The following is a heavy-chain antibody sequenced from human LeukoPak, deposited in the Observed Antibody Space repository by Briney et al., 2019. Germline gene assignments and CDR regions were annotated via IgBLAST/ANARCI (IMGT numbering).Heavy chain of an antibody. Sequence: GGSLRLSCAASGFTVSSNYMSWVRQAPGKGLEWVSVIYSGGSTYYADSVKGRFTISRDNSKNTLYLQMNSLRAEDTAVYYCARARVYCSGGSCIDAFDIWGQGTMVTVSS. CDR3: ARARVYCSGGSCIDAFDI. D-gene: IGHD2-15*01. V-gene: IGHV3-53*01. CDR2: IYSGGST. J-gene: IGHJ3*02. CDR1: GFTVSSNY.